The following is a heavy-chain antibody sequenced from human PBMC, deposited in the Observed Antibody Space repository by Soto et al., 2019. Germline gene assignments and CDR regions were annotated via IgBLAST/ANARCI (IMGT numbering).Heavy chain of an antibody. D-gene: IGHD5-18*01. CDR2: ISGSGGST. CDR1: GFAFSSYA. Sequence: GSLRLSCAASGFAFSSYAMSWVRQAPGKGLEWVSAISGSGGSTYYADSVKGRFTISRDNSKNTLYLQMNRLRAEDTAVYYCAITRRGYSYGPFDYWGKGTLVTVSS. V-gene: IGHV3-23*01. CDR3: AITRRGYSYGPFDY. J-gene: IGHJ4*02.